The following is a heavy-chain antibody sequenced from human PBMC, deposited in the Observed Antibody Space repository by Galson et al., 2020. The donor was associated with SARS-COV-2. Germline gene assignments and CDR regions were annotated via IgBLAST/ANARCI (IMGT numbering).Heavy chain of an antibody. CDR1: GFTFRVNA. Sequence: GESLKISCAASGFTFRVNAMHWVRQAPGKGLEWVAMIWSDVRVEYYADSVKGRFNVSKDNANNMLYLQMNNLRAEDTAVYFCARDPRESDCAYASWHQRTLIAVSA. J-gene: IGHJ5*01. CDR3: ARDPRESDCAYAS. CDR2: IWSDVRVE. V-gene: IGHV3-33*01. D-gene: IGHD2-2*01.